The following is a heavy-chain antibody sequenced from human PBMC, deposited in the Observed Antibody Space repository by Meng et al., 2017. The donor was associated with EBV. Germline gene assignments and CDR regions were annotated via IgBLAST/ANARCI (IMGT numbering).Heavy chain of an antibody. V-gene: IGHV1-3*01. CDR1: GYTFTSYA. CDR3: ARRGGVADWFDP. J-gene: IGHJ5*02. Sequence: QGRVGQSGAEVKKPGASVKVSCKASGYTFTSYAMHWVRQAPGQRLEWMGWINAGNGNTKYSQKFQGRVTITRDTSASTAYMELSSLRSEDTAVYYCARRGGVADWFDPWGQGTLVTVSS. D-gene: IGHD2-15*01. CDR2: INAGNGNT.